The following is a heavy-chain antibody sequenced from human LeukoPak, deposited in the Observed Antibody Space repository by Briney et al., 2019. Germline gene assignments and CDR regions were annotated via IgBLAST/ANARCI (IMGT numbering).Heavy chain of an antibody. CDR1: GYTFTGYY. D-gene: IGHD5-24*01. CDR3: ARDLHLRGYRNYYYYMDV. Sequence: ASVKVSCKASGYTFTGYYIHWVRQAPGQGLEWLGWINPNSGATGYAQEFQGRVTMTRDTSISTTYMELSRVRYDDTAIYYCARDLHLRGYRNYYYYMDVWGKGTTVTVSS. J-gene: IGHJ6*03. V-gene: IGHV1-2*02. CDR2: INPNSGAT.